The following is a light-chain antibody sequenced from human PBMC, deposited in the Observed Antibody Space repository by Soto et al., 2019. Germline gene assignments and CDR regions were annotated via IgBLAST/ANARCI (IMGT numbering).Light chain of an antibody. Sequence: ELVLTQSPGTLSLSPGERATLSCRASQSVSSSYLAWYQQKPGQAPRLLILGASTRATGIPDRFSGSGSGTDFTLTISRLEPADFAVYYCKYYGTSPKPFGQGTKVEV. CDR2: GAS. CDR1: QSVSSSY. CDR3: KYYGTSPKP. V-gene: IGKV3-20*01. J-gene: IGKJ1*01.